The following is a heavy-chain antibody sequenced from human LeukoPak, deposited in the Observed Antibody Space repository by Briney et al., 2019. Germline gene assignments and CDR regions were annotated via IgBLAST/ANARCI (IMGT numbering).Heavy chain of an antibody. CDR1: GFTFSSYG. CDR2: ISYDGSNK. D-gene: IGHD1-26*01. V-gene: IGHV3-30*03. J-gene: IGHJ4*02. CDR3: ARDLGRGSYYFDY. Sequence: GRSLRLSCAASGFTFSSYGMHWVRQAPGKGLERVAVISYDGSNKYYADSVKGRFTISRDNSKNTLYLQMNSLRAEDTAVYYCARDLGRGSYYFDYWGQGTLVTVSS.